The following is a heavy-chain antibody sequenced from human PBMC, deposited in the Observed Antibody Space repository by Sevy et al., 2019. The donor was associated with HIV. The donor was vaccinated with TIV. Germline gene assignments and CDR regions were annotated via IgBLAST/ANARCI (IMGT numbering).Heavy chain of an antibody. Sequence: GGSLRLSCAASGFTFSDFYMSWLRQAPGKGLEWVSYISDDGNTMFYADSMKGRFTISRDNAKKSLFLQMNSLRAEDTAVYYCTRLVVAVTTLPYGMDVWGQGTTVTVSS. CDR2: ISDDGNTM. D-gene: IGHD6-19*01. J-gene: IGHJ6*02. CDR3: TRLVVAVTTLPYGMDV. V-gene: IGHV3-11*01. CDR1: GFTFSDFY.